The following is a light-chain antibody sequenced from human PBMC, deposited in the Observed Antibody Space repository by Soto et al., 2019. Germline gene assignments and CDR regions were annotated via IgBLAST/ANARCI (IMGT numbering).Light chain of an antibody. CDR3: SSYAGSSTHVL. Sequence: QSALTQPASVSGSPGQSITISCTGTNSDVGSYNLVSWYQQHPGKAPKLLIHEGSKRPSGVSNRFAGSKSGNTASLTISGLQAEDEADYYCSSYAGSSTHVLFGGGTKVTVL. J-gene: IGLJ2*01. CDR1: NSDVGSYNL. V-gene: IGLV2-23*01. CDR2: EGS.